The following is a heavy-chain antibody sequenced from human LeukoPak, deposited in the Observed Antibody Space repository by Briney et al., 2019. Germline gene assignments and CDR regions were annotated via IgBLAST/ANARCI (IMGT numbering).Heavy chain of an antibody. J-gene: IGHJ4*02. CDR2: TKSKTDGETT. D-gene: IGHD4-17*01. CDR3: TTFDYGDLNFDY. CDR1: GFTFSNAW. V-gene: IGHV3-15*01. Sequence: GGSLRLYSAASGFTFSNAWMMWLPQAPGKGWEGVGRTKSKTDGETTDYAAPVKGRFTISRDDSKNTLYLQMNSLKTEDTAVYYCTTFDYGDLNFDYWGQGTLVTVSS.